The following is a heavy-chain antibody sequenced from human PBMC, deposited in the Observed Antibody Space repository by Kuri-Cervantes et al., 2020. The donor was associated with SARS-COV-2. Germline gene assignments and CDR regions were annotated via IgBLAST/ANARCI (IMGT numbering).Heavy chain of an antibody. J-gene: IGHJ4*02. CDR3: ARGNSDFSSGYYPFDY. CDR1: GGSFSGY. Sequence: SQTLSLTCAVSGGSFSGYWSWVRQPPGRGLEWIGEINHSGTTTSNPSLKSRVTISLDTSRDQILLRLSSVTAADTAVYYCARGNSDFSSGYYPFDYWGQGTPVTVSS. CDR2: INHSGTT. V-gene: IGHV4-34*01. D-gene: IGHD3-3*01.